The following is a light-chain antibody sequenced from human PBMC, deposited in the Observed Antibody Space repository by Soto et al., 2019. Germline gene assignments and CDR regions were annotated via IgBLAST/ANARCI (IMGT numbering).Light chain of an antibody. Sequence: QSALTQPASVSGSPGQSITISCTGNSSDIGGYDYVSWYQQYPGKAPKLMIYDVSNRPSGVSDRFSGSKSANTASLTISGLQAEDEADYYCNSYTTSSSLYVFGTGTKLTVL. CDR2: DVS. V-gene: IGLV2-14*01. J-gene: IGLJ1*01. CDR1: SSDIGGYDY. CDR3: NSYTTSSSLYV.